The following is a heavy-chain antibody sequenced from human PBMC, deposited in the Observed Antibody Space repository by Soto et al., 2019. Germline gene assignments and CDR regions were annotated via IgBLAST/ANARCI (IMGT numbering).Heavy chain of an antibody. CDR1: GYTFTSYG. D-gene: IGHD3-16*01. Sequence: ASVKVSCKASGYTFTSYGISWVRQAPGQGLEWMGWISAYNGNTNYAQKLQGRVTMTTDTSTGTAYMELRSLRSDDTAVYYCARVTARSPLNWFDPWGQGTLVTVSS. V-gene: IGHV1-18*04. J-gene: IGHJ5*02. CDR3: ARVTARSPLNWFDP. CDR2: ISAYNGNT.